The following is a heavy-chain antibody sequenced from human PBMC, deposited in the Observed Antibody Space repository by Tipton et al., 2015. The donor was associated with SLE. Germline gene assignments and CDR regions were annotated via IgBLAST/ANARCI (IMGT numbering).Heavy chain of an antibody. D-gene: IGHD2-15*01. CDR3: AKEAYCSAGFCYYGMDV. CDR2: ISWNSGGI. V-gene: IGHV3-9*01. J-gene: IGHJ6*02. CDR1: GFTFSGSA. Sequence: SLRLSCAASGFTFSGSAMHWVRQASGKGLEWVSGISWNSGGIYYADSVKGRFTISRDNAKNSLYLQMNSLRADDTALYYCAKEAYCSAGFCYYGMDVWGQGTTVTVSS.